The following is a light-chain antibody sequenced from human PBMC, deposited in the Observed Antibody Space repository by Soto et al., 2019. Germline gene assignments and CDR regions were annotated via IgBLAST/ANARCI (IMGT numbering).Light chain of an antibody. CDR1: QGISTL. CDR3: QQYYDWPIT. J-gene: IGKJ5*01. Sequence: EIVLTQSPATLSMSPGERATLFCRASQGISTLLAWYQQKPGQAPRLLIYAASTRAAGIPARFSGSGSGTDFALTISSLQSEDFAIYDCQQYYDWPITFGQGTRLDIK. V-gene: IGKV3-15*01. CDR2: AAS.